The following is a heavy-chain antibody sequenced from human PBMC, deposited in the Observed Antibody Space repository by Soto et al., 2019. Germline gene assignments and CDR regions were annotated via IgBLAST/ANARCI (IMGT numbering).Heavy chain of an antibody. CDR1: GFTVSSNY. CDR2: IYSGGST. CDR3: ARDLKTSPPDYYDSSGYYLAAFDI. V-gene: IGHV3-53*01. J-gene: IGHJ3*02. D-gene: IGHD3-22*01. Sequence: GGSLRLSCAASGFTVSSNYMSWVSQAPGKGLEWVSVIYSGGSTYYADSVKGRFTISRDNSKNTLYLQMNSLRAEDTAVYYCARDLKTSPPDYYDSSGYYLAAFDIWGQGTMVTVSS.